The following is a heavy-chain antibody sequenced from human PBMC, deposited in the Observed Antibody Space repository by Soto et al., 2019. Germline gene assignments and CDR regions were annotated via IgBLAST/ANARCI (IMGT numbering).Heavy chain of an antibody. CDR3: AKAHVIVVAGSTFGY. Sequence: PSETLSLTCTVSGYSISSGSYWGWIRQPPGKGPEWIASIYHGGTTFYNPYLKTRVTVSVDKSNNQFSLKLRYVTAADTAVYYCAKAHVIVVAGSTFGYWGHGSLVTVSS. CDR2: IYHGGTT. CDR1: GYSISSGSY. D-gene: IGHD6-19*01. J-gene: IGHJ4*01. V-gene: IGHV4-38-2*02.